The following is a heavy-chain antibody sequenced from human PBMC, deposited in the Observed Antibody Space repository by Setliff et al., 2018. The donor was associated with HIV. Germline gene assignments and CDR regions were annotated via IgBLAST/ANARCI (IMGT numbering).Heavy chain of an antibody. CDR3: TKGVQRLRPYYFDS. CDR1: GFSFSNAW. Sequence: PGGSLRLSCAASGFSFSNAWMDWVRQAPGKGLEWVGRGYTKTDGGTTDYAAPVKGRFTISRDDSKNTLYLQMNSLRVEDTAIYYCTKGVQRLRPYYFDSWGQGTLVTVPQ. V-gene: IGHV3-15*07. J-gene: IGHJ4*02. CDR2: GYTKTDGGTT. D-gene: IGHD4-17*01.